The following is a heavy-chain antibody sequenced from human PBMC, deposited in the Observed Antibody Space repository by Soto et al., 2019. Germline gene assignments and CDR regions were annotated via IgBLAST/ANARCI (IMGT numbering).Heavy chain of an antibody. Sequence: QVQLVQSGPEVKKPGASVKVSCKASGYTFTSYGICWVRQAPGQGLEWMGWIDTSNDDTTYAQDFKGRIPLTTDTSTSKVYMELRSLRTDDAAVYYCANGRLLGRGGYYDYWGQGTLVTVSS. J-gene: IGHJ4*02. D-gene: IGHD3-10*01. V-gene: IGHV1-18*01. CDR1: GYTFTSYG. CDR3: ANGRLLGRGGYYDY. CDR2: IDTSNDDT.